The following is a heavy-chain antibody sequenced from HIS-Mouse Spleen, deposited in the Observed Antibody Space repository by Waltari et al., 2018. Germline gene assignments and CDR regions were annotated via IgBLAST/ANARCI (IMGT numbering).Heavy chain of an antibody. CDR2: SSYSGGT. V-gene: IGHV4-31*03. D-gene: IGHD3-3*01. CDR3: ARSPYYDFWSGYSDNWFDP. CDR1: GGSISSGGYY. Sequence: QVQLQESGPGLVKPSQTLSLTCTVSGGSISSGGYYWSWTRQHPGKGLVWIGYSSYSGGTYQNPSLKSRVTISVDTSKNPFSLKLSSVTAADTAVYYCARSPYYDFWSGYSDNWFDPWGQGTLVTVSS. J-gene: IGHJ5*02.